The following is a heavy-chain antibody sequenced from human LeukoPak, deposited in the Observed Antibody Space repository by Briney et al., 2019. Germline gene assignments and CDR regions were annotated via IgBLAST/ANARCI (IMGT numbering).Heavy chain of an antibody. D-gene: IGHD1-26*01. J-gene: IGHJ6*03. CDR1: GFTFSTYA. CDR2: ISRSGDST. Sequence: GGSLRLSCAASGFTFSTYAMSWVRQAPGKGLEWVSTISRSGDSTYYADSVKGRFTISRDNSKNTLYLQMNSLRVEDTADYYCARHPGDFTGIVNYYYMDVWGKGTAVTVSS. CDR3: ARHPGDFTGIVNYYYMDV. V-gene: IGHV3-23*01.